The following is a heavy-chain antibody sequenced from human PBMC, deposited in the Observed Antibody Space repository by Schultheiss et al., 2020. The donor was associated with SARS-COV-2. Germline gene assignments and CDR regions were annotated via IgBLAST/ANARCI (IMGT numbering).Heavy chain of an antibody. J-gene: IGHJ1*01. Sequence: SETLSLTCAVYGGSFSDDYWTWIRQPPGKGLEWIGEINHSGSTNYNPSLKSRVTISVDTSKNQFSLKLSSVTAADTAVYYCAMGYDFWSGYYPPEYFQHWGQGTLVTVSS. D-gene: IGHD3-3*01. CDR3: AMGYDFWSGYYPPEYFQH. CDR2: INHSGST. V-gene: IGHV4-34*01. CDR1: GGSFSDDY.